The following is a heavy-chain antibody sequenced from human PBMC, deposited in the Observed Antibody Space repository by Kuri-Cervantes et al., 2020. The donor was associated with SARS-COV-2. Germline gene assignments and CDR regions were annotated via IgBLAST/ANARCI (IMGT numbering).Heavy chain of an antibody. D-gene: IGHD2-2*01. V-gene: IGHV1-18*01. CDR2: ISAYNGNT. J-gene: IGHJ4*02. CDR3: ASGGMVNVVVPAAIYFDY. Sequence: ASVKVSCKASGYTFTSYGISWVRQAPGQGLEWMGWISAYNGNTNYAQKFQGRVTITADESTSTAYMELSSLRSEDTAVYYCASGGMVNVVVPAAIYFDYWGQGTLVTVSS. CDR1: GYTFTSYG.